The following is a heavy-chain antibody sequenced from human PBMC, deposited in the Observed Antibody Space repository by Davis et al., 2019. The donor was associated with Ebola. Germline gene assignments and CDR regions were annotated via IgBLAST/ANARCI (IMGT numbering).Heavy chain of an antibody. D-gene: IGHD3-10*01. V-gene: IGHV5-51*01. Sequence: GESLKISCKGSGYSFTSYQIDWVRQMPGKGLEWMGIIYPGDSDTTYSPSFQGQVTISADKSINTAYLQWSSLKASDTAMYYCARFQGTYNWFDPWGQGTLVTVSS. CDR1: GYSFTSYQ. CDR3: ARFQGTYNWFDP. CDR2: IYPGDSDT. J-gene: IGHJ5*02.